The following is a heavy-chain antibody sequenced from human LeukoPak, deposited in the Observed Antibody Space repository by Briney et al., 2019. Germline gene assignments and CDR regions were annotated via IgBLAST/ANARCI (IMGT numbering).Heavy chain of an antibody. CDR3: ARDPDRVSRTVGPFDY. J-gene: IGHJ4*02. Sequence: GGSLRLSCAASGFTFSSYAMHWVRQAPGKRLEWVAVISYDGSNKYYADSVKGRFTISRDNSKNTLYLQMNSLRAEDTAVYYCARDPDRVSRTVGPFDYWGQGTLVTVSS. D-gene: IGHD4-23*01. V-gene: IGHV3-30*01. CDR1: GFTFSSYA. CDR2: ISYDGSNK.